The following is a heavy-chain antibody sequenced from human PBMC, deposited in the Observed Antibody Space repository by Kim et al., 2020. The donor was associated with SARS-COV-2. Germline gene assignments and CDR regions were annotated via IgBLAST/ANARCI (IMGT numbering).Heavy chain of an antibody. CDR3: ASLSLEWFDPFDI. Sequence: GGSLRLSCAASGFTFSSYEMNWVRQAPGKGLEWVSYISSSGSTIYYADSVKGRFTISRDNAKNSLYLQMNSLRAEDTAVYYCASLSLEWFDPFDIWGQGTMVTVSS. J-gene: IGHJ3*02. D-gene: IGHD3-3*01. CDR2: ISSSGSTI. V-gene: IGHV3-48*03. CDR1: GFTFSSYE.